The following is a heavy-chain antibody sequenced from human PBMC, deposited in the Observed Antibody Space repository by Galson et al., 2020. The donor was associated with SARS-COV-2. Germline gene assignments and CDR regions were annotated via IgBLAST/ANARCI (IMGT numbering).Heavy chain of an antibody. CDR1: GYTFTSYG. CDR3: ARRCGGDCLGAFDI. J-gene: IGHJ3*02. CDR2: ISAYNGNT. Sequence: ASVKVSCETSGYTFTSYGISWVRQAPGQGLEWMGWISAYNGNTNYAQKLQGRVTMTTDTSTSTAYMELRSLRSDDTAVYYCARRCGGDCLGAFDIWGQGTMVTVSS. D-gene: IGHD2-21*02. V-gene: IGHV1-18*01.